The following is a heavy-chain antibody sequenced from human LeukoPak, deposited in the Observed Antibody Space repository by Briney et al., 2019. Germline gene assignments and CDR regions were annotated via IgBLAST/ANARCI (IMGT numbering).Heavy chain of an antibody. D-gene: IGHD5-24*01. V-gene: IGHV4-59*01. CDR1: GGSISSYY. Sequence: SETLSLTCTVSGGSISSYYWSWIRQPPGKGLEWIGYIYYSGSTNYNPSLKSRVTISVDTSKNQFSLKLSSVTAADTAVYYCAREGRDGYNDYWGQGTLVTVSS. CDR2: IYYSGST. CDR3: AREGRDGYNDY. J-gene: IGHJ4*02.